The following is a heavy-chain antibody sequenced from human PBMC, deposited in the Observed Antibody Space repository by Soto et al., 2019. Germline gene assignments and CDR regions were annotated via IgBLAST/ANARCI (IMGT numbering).Heavy chain of an antibody. CDR2: IYYSGST. CDR3: ARARYFDWSTYYFDY. Sequence: LSLTCTVSGGSVSSGSYYWSWIRQPPGKGLEWIGYIYYSGSTNYNPSLKSRVTISVDTSKNQFSLELSSVTAADTAVYYCARARYFDWSTYYFDYWGQGTLVTVSS. J-gene: IGHJ4*02. V-gene: IGHV4-61*01. CDR1: GGSVSSGSYY. D-gene: IGHD3-9*01.